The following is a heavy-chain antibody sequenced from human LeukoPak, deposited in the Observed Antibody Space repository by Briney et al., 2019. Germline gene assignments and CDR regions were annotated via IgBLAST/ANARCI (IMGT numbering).Heavy chain of an antibody. CDR1: GFTFSSYS. CDR2: ISSSSSYI. D-gene: IGHD6-13*01. J-gene: IGHJ6*02. Sequence: GGSLRLSCAASGFTFSSYSMNWVRQAPGKGLEWVSSISSSSSYIYYADSVKGRFTISRDNAKNSLYLQMNSLRAEDTAVYYCARDRGSSWSVPSYYYYGMDVWGQGTTVTVSS. CDR3: ARDRGSSWSVPSYYYYGMDV. V-gene: IGHV3-21*01.